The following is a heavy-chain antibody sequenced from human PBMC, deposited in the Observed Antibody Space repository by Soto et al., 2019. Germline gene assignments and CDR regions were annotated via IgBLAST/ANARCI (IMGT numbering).Heavy chain of an antibody. V-gene: IGHV4-34*01. J-gene: IGHJ4*02. CDR2: INHSGST. D-gene: IGHD3-3*01. Sequence: KASETLSLTCAVYGGSFCGYYWSWIRQPPGKGLEWIGEINHSGSTNYNASLKSRVTISVDTSKNQFSLKLSCVTAADTAVYYCARRGSGYYTAFDYWGQGTLVTVSS. CDR1: GGSFCGYY. CDR3: ARRGSGYYTAFDY.